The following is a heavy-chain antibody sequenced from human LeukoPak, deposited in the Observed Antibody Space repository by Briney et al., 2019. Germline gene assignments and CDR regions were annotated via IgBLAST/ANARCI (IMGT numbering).Heavy chain of an antibody. V-gene: IGHV4-61*08. CDR1: GGSISS. D-gene: IGHD3-22*01. J-gene: IGHJ4*02. CDR3: ARAEVLPDYYDTSGAFEY. Sequence: SETLSLTCTVSGGSISSFYWSWFYWSWIRQPPGKGLEWIGYIYFSGSTNYNPSLKSRVTISVDTSKNQFSLKLSSVTAADTAVYYCARAEVLPDYYDTSGAFEYWGQGTLVTVSS. CDR2: IYFSGST.